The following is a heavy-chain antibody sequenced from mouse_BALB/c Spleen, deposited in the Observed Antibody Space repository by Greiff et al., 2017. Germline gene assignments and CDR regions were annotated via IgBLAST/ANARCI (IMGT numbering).Heavy chain of an antibody. Sequence: EVHLVESGGGLVQPGGSLRLSCATSGFTFTDYYMSWVRQPPGKALEWLGFIRNKANGYTTEYSASVKGRFTISRDNSQSILYLQMNTLRAEDSATYYCARDTGTRGYFDYWGQGTTLTVSS. D-gene: IGHD4-1*01. J-gene: IGHJ2*01. V-gene: IGHV7-3*02. CDR3: ARDTGTRGYFDY. CDR1: GFTFTDYY. CDR2: IRNKANGYTT.